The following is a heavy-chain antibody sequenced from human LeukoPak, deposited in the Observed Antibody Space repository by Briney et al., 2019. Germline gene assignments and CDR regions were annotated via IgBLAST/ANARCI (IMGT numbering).Heavy chain of an antibody. J-gene: IGHJ4*02. Sequence: PSETLSLTCAVSGGSLSPHYWSWIRRPLGKGLEWIGEINNSGTTNYSPSLRGRATISVDTSKNQFSLRLNSVTAADTALYYCTIVRLWWLTPFYFCGQGTLSTDSS. CDR2: INNSGTT. CDR3: TIVRLWWLTPFYF. CDR1: GGSLSPHY. V-gene: IGHV4-34*01. D-gene: IGHD5-12*01.